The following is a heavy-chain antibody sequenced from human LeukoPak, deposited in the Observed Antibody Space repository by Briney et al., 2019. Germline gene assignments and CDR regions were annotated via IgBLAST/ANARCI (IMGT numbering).Heavy chain of an antibody. CDR2: ISYDGSNK. J-gene: IGHJ4*02. D-gene: IGHD3-22*01. V-gene: IGHV3-30-3*01. Sequence: GGSLRLSCAASGFTFSSYAMHWVRQAPGKGLEWVAVISYDGSNKYYADSVKGRFTISIDNSKNTLYLQMNSLRAEDTAVYYCARDSRPSYYYDSSGYYGYYFDYWGQGTLVTVSS. CDR3: ARDSRPSYYYDSSGYYGYYFDY. CDR1: GFTFSSYA.